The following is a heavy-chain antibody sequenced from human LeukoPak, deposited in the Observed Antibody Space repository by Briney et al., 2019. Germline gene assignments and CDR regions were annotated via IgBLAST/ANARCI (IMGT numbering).Heavy chain of an antibody. CDR2: IYYSGST. J-gene: IGHJ1*01. CDR1: GGSISSYY. D-gene: IGHD2-2*02. V-gene: IGHV4-59*12. CDR3: VRDLRYCSSTSCYKKTSEYFQH. Sequence: PSETLSLTCTVSGGSISSYYWSWIRQPPGKGLEWIGYIYYSGSTNYNPSLKSRVTISVDTSKNQFSLKLSSVTAADTAVYYCVRDLRYCSSTSCYKKTSEYFQHWGQGTLVTVSS.